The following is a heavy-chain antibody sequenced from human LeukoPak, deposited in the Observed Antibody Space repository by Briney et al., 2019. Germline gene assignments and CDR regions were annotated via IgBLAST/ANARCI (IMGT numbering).Heavy chain of an antibody. D-gene: IGHD5-18*01. Sequence: SETLSLTCTVSGGSISSGGYYWSWIRQHPGKGLEWIGYIYYSGSTYYNPSLKSRVTIPVDTSKNQFSLKLSSVTAADTAVYYCARGGKYSYGYYYYGMDVWGQGTTVTVSS. V-gene: IGHV4-31*03. CDR2: IYYSGST. J-gene: IGHJ6*02. CDR1: GGSISSGGYY. CDR3: ARGGKYSYGYYYYGMDV.